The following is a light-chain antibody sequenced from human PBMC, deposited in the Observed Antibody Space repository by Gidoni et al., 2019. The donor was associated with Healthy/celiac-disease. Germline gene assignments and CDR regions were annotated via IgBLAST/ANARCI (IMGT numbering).Light chain of an antibody. CDR2: AAS. J-gene: IGKJ1*01. CDR3: QQSYSTLWT. Sequence: DIQMTQSPSSLSASVGDRVTITCRGSQSISSYLNWYQQKPGKAPKLMIYAASSLQSGVPSRFRGSGCGTDFTLTSSSLQPEDCATYYCQQSYSTLWTFGEGTKVEIK. V-gene: IGKV1-39*01. CDR1: QSISSY.